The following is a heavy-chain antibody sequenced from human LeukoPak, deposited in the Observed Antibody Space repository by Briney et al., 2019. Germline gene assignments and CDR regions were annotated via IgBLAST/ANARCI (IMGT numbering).Heavy chain of an antibody. CDR2: INPNSGVT. J-gene: IGHJ4*02. Sequence: ASVKVSCKASGCTFTGYYMHWVRQAPGQGLEWMGWINPNSGVTNYAQKFQGRVTMTRDTSISTAYMELSRLRSDDTAVYYCARLRVQVTAAAAFDYWGQGTLVTVSS. V-gene: IGHV1-2*02. D-gene: IGHD6-13*01. CDR1: GCTFTGYY. CDR3: ARLRVQVTAAAAFDY.